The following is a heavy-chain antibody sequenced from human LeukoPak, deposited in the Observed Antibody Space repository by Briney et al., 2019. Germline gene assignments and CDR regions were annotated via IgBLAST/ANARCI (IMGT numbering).Heavy chain of an antibody. CDR3: AKGLRYYGSGSYPLDY. D-gene: IGHD3-10*01. CDR2: ISYDGSNK. J-gene: IGHJ4*02. CDR1: GFTFSSYG. V-gene: IGHV3-30*18. Sequence: GGSLRLSCAASGFTFSSYGMHWVRQAPGKGLEWVAVISYDGSNKYYADSVKGRFTISRDNSKNTLYLQMNSLRAEDTAVYYCAKGLRYYGSGSYPLDYWGQGTLVTVSS.